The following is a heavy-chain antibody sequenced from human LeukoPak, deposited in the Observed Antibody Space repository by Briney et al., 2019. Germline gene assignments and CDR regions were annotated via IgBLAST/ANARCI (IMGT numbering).Heavy chain of an antibody. V-gene: IGHV6-1*01. CDR2: TYYRSKWYN. D-gene: IGHD3-22*01. CDR1: GDSVSSNSAA. J-gene: IGHJ4*02. Sequence: SQTLSLTCAISGDSVSSNSAAWNWIRQSPSRGLEWLGRTYYRSKWYNDYAVSVKSRITINPDTSKNQFSLKLSSVTAADTAVYFCARQRTDDSSGSLDYWGQGTLVTVSS. CDR3: ARQRTDDSSGSLDY.